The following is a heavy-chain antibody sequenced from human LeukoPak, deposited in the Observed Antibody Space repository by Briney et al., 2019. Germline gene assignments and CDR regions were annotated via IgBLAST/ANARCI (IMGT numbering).Heavy chain of an antibody. CDR1: GFTFSGSA. CDR3: TRPPSGYDSKGYDNWFDP. D-gene: IGHD5-12*01. V-gene: IGHV3-73*01. Sequence: GGSLRLSCAASGFTFSGSAMHWVRQASGKGREWVGRVRSNANSYATAYAASVKGRFTISRDDSKNTAYLQMNSLKTEDTAVYYCTRPPSGYDSKGYDNWFDPWGQGTLVTVSS. J-gene: IGHJ5*02. CDR2: VRSNANSYAT.